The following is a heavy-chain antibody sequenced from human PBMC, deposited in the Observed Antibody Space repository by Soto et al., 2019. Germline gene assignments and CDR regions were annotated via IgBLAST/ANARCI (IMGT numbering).Heavy chain of an antibody. J-gene: IGHJ3*01. D-gene: IGHD6-13*01. CDR2: IDASDSYT. V-gene: IGHV5-10-1*01. CDR1: GYIFTNYW. Sequence: SLKISCKASGYIFTNYWITWVRQMPGKGLEWMGRIDASDSYTNYSPSYQGHVTISVDKSITTAYLQWSSLKASDTAMYYCARHRIAADIFDVWGQGTMVTVSS. CDR3: ARHRIAADIFDV.